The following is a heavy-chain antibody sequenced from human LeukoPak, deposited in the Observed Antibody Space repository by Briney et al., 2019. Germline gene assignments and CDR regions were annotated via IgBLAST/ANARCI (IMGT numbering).Heavy chain of an antibody. Sequence: PGGSLRLSCAASGFXFSSYWIHWVRQVPGKGLVWVSRINTDGNSTRYADSVKGRFTISRDNAKNTLYLQMNSLRAEDTAVYYCARVPLGEFKGFDPWGQGTLVTVSS. V-gene: IGHV3-74*01. D-gene: IGHD3-10*01. J-gene: IGHJ5*02. CDR2: INTDGNST. CDR3: ARVPLGEFKGFDP. CDR1: GFXFSSYW.